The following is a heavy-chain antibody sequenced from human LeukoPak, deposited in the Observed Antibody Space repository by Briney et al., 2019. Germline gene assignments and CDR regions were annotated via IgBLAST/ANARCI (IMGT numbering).Heavy chain of an antibody. D-gene: IGHD6-13*01. Sequence: PGGSLRLSCAASGFTFSSYAMHWVRQAPGKGLEWVAVISYDGSNKYYADSVKGRFTISRDNSKNTLYLQVNSLRAEDTAVYYCARERLYSSSWATPDYWGQGTLVTVSS. CDR2: ISYDGSNK. V-gene: IGHV3-30-3*01. CDR3: ARERLYSSSWATPDY. CDR1: GFTFSSYA. J-gene: IGHJ4*02.